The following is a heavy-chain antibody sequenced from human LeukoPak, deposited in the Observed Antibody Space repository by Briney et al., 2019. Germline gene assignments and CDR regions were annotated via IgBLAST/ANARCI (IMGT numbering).Heavy chain of an antibody. Sequence: EASVKVPYKASGYTFTSCDINWVRQATGQGLAWMGWMNPNRGNTGYAQKFQGRVTITRNSSISTAYMELGSLRSEDAAVYFCARGRMVRGVTFDYWGQGTLVTVSS. CDR1: GYTFTSCD. D-gene: IGHD3-10*01. V-gene: IGHV1-8*01. J-gene: IGHJ4*02. CDR3: ARGRMVRGVTFDY. CDR2: MNPNRGNT.